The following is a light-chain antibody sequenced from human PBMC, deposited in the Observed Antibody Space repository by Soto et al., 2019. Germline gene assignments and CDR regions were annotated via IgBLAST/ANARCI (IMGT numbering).Light chain of an antibody. J-gene: IGKJ2*01. CDR2: GAS. CDR1: YSIKND. Sequence: IQMTQSPSSLSASVGDRVIITCRADYSIKNDLNWYQQKPGTVPKLLIYGASTLQSGVPSRFSGSGSGRVFTLTINGLQPEDFATYYCQQSYSTLGTFGRGTRVEI. CDR3: QQSYSTLGT. V-gene: IGKV1-39*01.